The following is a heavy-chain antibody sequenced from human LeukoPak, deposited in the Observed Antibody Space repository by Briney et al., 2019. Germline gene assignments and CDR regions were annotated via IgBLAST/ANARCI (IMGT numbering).Heavy chain of an antibody. Sequence: GGSLRLSCAASGFTFSSYSMNWVRQAPGKGLEWVSSISSSSSYIYYADSVKGRFTISRDNAKNSLYLQVNSLRAEDTAVYYCARERSSWPDAFYSWGQGRMDTVSS. D-gene: IGHD6-13*01. J-gene: IGHJ3*02. V-gene: IGHV3-21*01. CDR2: ISSSSSYI. CDR1: GFTFSSYS. CDR3: ARERSSWPDAFYS.